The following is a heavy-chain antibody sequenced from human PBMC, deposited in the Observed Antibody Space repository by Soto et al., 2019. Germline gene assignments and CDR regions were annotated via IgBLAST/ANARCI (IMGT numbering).Heavy chain of an antibody. D-gene: IGHD3-3*01. J-gene: IGHJ5*02. Sequence: QITLKESGPTLVKPTQTLTLTCTFSGFSLSTSGVGVGWIRQPPGKALEWLALIYWDDDKRYSPSLKSRLTITEDTSKNQVVLTLTNMDPVDTATYYCAHSRSEYYDFWSGLNWFDPWGQGTLVTVSS. CDR1: GFSLSTSGVG. CDR3: AHSRSEYYDFWSGLNWFDP. CDR2: IYWDDDK. V-gene: IGHV2-5*02.